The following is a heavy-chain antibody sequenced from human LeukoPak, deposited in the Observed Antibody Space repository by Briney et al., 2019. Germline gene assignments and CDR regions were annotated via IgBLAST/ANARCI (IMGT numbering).Heavy chain of an antibody. V-gene: IGHV1-8*03. CDR1: EYTFTSYD. J-gene: IGHJ4*02. CDR3: ARVTQRWLQALAY. CDR2: MNPNSGNT. D-gene: IGHD5-24*01. Sequence: GASVKVSCKASEYTFTSYDINWVRQATGQGLEWMGWMNPNSGNTGYAQKFQGRVTITRNTSISTAHMELSSLRPEDTAVYYCARVTQRWLQALAYWGQGTLVTVSS.